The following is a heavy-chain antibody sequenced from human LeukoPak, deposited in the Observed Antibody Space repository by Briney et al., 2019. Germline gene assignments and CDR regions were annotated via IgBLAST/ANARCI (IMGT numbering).Heavy chain of an antibody. D-gene: IGHD3-10*01. CDR2: IYYSGST. Sequence: SETLSLTCTVSGGSISSSSYYWGWIRQPPGKGLEWIGSIYYSGSTYYNPSLKSRVTISVDTSKNQFSLKLSSVTAADTAVYYCARAMVRGVTRNDYWGQGTLVTVSS. J-gene: IGHJ4*02. CDR1: GGSISSSSYY. CDR3: ARAMVRGVTRNDY. V-gene: IGHV4-39*07.